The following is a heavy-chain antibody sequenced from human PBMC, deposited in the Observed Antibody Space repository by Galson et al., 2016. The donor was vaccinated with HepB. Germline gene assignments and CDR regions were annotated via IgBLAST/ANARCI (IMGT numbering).Heavy chain of an antibody. CDR1: GYTFTAYY. CDR3: TRIGSYHDFDY. J-gene: IGHJ4*02. CDR2: INPNRGGT. D-gene: IGHD1-26*01. V-gene: IGHV1-2*06. Sequence: SVKVSCKASGYTFTAYYMHWVRQAPGQGLEWMGRINPNRGGTNYAAQKFQGRVTMTRDTSISTAYMELSRLRSDDTAVYYCTRIGSYHDFDYWGQGTLVTVSS.